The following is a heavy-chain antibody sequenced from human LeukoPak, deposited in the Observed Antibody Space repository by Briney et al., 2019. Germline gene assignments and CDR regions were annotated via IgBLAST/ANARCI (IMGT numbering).Heavy chain of an antibody. CDR2: IYYSGST. CDR1: GGSISSSSYY. CDR3: ARGSVNYFDY. Sequence: SETLSLTCTVSGGSISSSSYYWGWIRQPPGKGLEWIGSIYYSGSTYYNPSLKSRVTISVDTSKNQFSLKLSSVTAADTAVYYCARGSVNYFDYWGQGTLVTVSS. V-gene: IGHV4-39*07. D-gene: IGHD1-26*01. J-gene: IGHJ4*02.